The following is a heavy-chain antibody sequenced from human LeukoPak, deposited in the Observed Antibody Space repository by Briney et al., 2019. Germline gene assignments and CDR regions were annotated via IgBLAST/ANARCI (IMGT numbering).Heavy chain of an antibody. CDR2: IFPSGGEI. V-gene: IGHV3-23*01. CDR3: ARDPYGSGSSNWFDP. D-gene: IGHD3-10*01. CDR1: GFTFSTFA. Sequence: GGSLRLSCAASGFTFSTFAMIWVRQPPGKGLEWVSSIFPSGGEIHYADSVRGRFTISRDNSKSTLSLQMNSLRAEDTAVYYCARDPYGSGSSNWFDPWGQGTLVTVSS. J-gene: IGHJ5*02.